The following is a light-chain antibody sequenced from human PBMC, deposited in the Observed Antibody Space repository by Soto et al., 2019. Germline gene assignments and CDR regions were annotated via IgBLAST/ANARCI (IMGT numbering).Light chain of an antibody. J-gene: IGLJ2*01. V-gene: IGLV4-69*02. CDR1: SGHSSYP. CDR3: QTWGTVVV. CDR2: VNSDGSH. Sequence: QSVLTQSPSASASLGASVTLPCTLSSGHSSYPIVWHQQRPEKGPRSLMKVNSDGSHNKGDAIPDRFAGSSSGAERYLTLSSLQSEDEADQYCQTWGTVVVFGGGTKLTVL.